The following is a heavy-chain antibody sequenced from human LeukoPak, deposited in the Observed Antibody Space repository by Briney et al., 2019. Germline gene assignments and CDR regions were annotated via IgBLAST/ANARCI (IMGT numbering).Heavy chain of an antibody. CDR3: ARGPKYYYDSSGFDAFDI. CDR1: GGSISSYY. Sequence: SETLSLTCTVSGGSISSYYWSWIRQPPGKGLEWIGEINHSGSTNYNPSLKSRVTISGDTSKNQFSLKLSSVTAADTAVYYCARGPKYYYDSSGFDAFDIWGQGTMVTVSS. D-gene: IGHD3-22*01. J-gene: IGHJ3*02. CDR2: INHSGST. V-gene: IGHV4-34*01.